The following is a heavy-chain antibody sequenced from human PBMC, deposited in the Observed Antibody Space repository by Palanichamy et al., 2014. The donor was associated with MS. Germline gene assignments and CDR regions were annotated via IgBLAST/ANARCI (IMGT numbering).Heavy chain of an antibody. Sequence: ELQLVESGGDLVQPGGSRRVSCAASGFTFSSYEMNWVRQAPGKGLEWVSYISSSGSFIYYADSVKGRFTISRDNAKNSLYLQMNSLRAEDTAVYYCARDNWEVPYKWLDPWGQGTLVTVSS. CDR1: GFTFSSYE. CDR2: ISSSGSFI. CDR3: ARDNWEVPYKWLDP. J-gene: IGHJ5*02. D-gene: IGHD7-27*01. V-gene: IGHV3-48*03.